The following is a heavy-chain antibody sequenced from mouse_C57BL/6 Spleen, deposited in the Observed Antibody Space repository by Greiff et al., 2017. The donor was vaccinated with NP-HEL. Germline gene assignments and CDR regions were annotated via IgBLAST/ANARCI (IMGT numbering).Heavy chain of an antibody. Sequence: QVQLQQSGPELVKPGASVKISCKASGYAFSSSWMNWVKQRPGKGLEWIGRIYPGDGDTNYNGKFKGKATLTADKSSSTAYMQLSSLTSEDSAVYFCANNYYGSIWYFDVWGTGTTVTVSS. J-gene: IGHJ1*03. CDR3: ANNYYGSIWYFDV. CDR2: IYPGDGDT. V-gene: IGHV1-82*01. D-gene: IGHD1-1*01. CDR1: GYAFSSSW.